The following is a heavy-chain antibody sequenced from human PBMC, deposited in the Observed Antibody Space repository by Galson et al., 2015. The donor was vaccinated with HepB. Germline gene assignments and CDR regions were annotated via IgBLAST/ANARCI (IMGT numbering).Heavy chain of an antibody. Sequence: SLRLSCAASGFTVSSNYMNWVRQAPGKGLEWVSVIYSGGSTYYAASVMGRFTISSDNSKNTPFFQMNSLRAADTAVFYYSGKLSNVRGVIRYYYGMEVWG. CDR1: GFTVSSNY. D-gene: IGHD3-10*02. J-gene: IGHJ6*01. V-gene: IGHV3-66*01. CDR2: IYSGGST. CDR3: SGKLSNVRGVIRYYYGMEV.